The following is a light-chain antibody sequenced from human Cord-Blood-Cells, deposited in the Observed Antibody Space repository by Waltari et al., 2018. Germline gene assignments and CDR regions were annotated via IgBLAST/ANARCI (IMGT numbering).Light chain of an antibody. CDR1: SSNIGSNY. V-gene: IGLV1-47*01. Sequence: QSVLTQPTSASGTPGQRVTISCSGSSSNIGSNYVYWYQQLPGTAPKLLIYRNNRRPSGVPDRFSGSKSGTSASLAISGLRSEDEADYYCAAWDDSLSGYVFGTGTKVTVL. CDR2: RNN. CDR3: AAWDDSLSGYV. J-gene: IGLJ1*01.